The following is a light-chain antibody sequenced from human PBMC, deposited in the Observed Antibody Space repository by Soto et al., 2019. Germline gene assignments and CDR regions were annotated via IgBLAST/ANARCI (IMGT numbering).Light chain of an antibody. J-gene: IGKJ2*01. V-gene: IGKV3-20*01. CDR1: QSVSSSQ. Sequence: EIVMTQSPVTLSLSPGESATLSCRASQSVSSSQVAWYQQKPGQAPRLLIYGASSRATGIPDRFSGVGSETNFTLTNNRLDPENCAVYYCQQYATSPHTFGQGTKLEIK. CDR2: GAS. CDR3: QQYATSPHT.